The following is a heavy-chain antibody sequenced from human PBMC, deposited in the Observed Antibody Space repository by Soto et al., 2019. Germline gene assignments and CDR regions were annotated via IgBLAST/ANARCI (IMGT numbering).Heavy chain of an antibody. CDR1: GGSFSGYY. J-gene: IGHJ5*02. V-gene: IGHV4-34*09. CDR2: INHSGST. Sequence: TLSLTCAVYGGSFSGYYWSWIRQPPGKGLEWIGEINHSGSTSYNPSLKSRVTMSIDTSKNQFSLKLRSVVAADTAMYYCVKNETTRPWFAPWGQGTLVTVSS. D-gene: IGHD1-1*01. CDR3: VKNETTRPWFAP.